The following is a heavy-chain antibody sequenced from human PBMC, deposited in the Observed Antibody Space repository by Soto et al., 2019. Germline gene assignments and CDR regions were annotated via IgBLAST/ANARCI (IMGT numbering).Heavy chain of an antibody. Sequence: LSLTCTVSGGSISSGDYYWSWIRQPPGKGLEWIGYIYYSGSTYYNPSLKSRVTISVDTSKNQFSLKLSSVTAADTAVYYCARGSDYYDSSGSDYWGQGTLVTVSS. D-gene: IGHD3-22*01. J-gene: IGHJ4*02. CDR1: GGSISSGDYY. V-gene: IGHV4-30-4*01. CDR3: ARGSDYYDSSGSDY. CDR2: IYYSGST.